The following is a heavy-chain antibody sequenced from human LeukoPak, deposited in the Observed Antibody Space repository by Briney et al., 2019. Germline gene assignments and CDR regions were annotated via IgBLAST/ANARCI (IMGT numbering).Heavy chain of an antibody. V-gene: IGHV5-51*01. CDR3: ARRNYYDSSGYQNLFDY. D-gene: IGHD3-22*01. J-gene: IGHJ4*02. Sequence: GESLKISCKGSGYSFTSYWIGWVRHMPGKGLEWMGIIYPGDSDTRYSPSFQGQVTISADKSISTAYLQWSSLKASDTAMYYCARRNYYDSSGYQNLFDYWGQGTLVTVSS. CDR2: IYPGDSDT. CDR1: GYSFTSYW.